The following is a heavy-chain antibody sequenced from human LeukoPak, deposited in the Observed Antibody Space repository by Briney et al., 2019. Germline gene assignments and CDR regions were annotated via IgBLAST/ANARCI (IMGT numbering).Heavy chain of an antibody. J-gene: IGHJ4*02. CDR3: AREGQWELLQFDY. D-gene: IGHD1-26*01. Sequence: GGSLRLSCAASGFTFSSYSMNWVRQAPGKGLEWVSSISSSSSYIYYADSVKGRFTISRDNAKNSLYLQMNSLRAEGTAVYYCAREGQWELLQFDYWGQGTLVTVSS. CDR2: ISSSSSYI. CDR1: GFTFSSYS. V-gene: IGHV3-21*01.